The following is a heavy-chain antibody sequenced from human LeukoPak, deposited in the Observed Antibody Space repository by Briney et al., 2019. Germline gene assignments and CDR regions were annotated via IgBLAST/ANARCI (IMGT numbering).Heavy chain of an antibody. V-gene: IGHV4-59*01. D-gene: IGHD3-22*01. Sequence: SETLSLTCTVSGGSISSYYWSWSRQPAGKGLEWIGYIYYSGRTNYNPSLKSRVTISVDTSKNQFSLKLSSVTAADTAVYYCARGGRYYDSSGPLRFDPWGQGTLVTVSS. CDR1: GGSISSYY. J-gene: IGHJ5*02. CDR2: IYYSGRT. CDR3: ARGGRYYDSSGPLRFDP.